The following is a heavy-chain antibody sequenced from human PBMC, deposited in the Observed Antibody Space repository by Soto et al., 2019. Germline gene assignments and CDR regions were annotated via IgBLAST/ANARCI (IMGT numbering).Heavy chain of an antibody. V-gene: IGHV4-34*01. CDR3: ARVAFIRVLGHYYYYYGMDV. CDR2: INRSGNT. J-gene: IGHJ6*02. Sequence: PSETLSLTFAVYVGSFSGYYWSWIRQPPGKGLEWIGKINRSGNTNYNPSLKSRVTISVDTSKNQFSLKLTSVTAADTAVYYCARVAFIRVLGHYYYYYGMDVWGQGTTVT. D-gene: IGHD3-10*01. CDR1: VGSFSGYY.